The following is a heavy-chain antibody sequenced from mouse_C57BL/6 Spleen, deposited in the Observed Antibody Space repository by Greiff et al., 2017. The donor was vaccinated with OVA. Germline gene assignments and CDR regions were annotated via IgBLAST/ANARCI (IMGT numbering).Heavy chain of an antibody. CDR2: ISYDGSN. D-gene: IGHD2-1*01. CDR1: GYSITSGYY. J-gene: IGHJ3*01. V-gene: IGHV3-6*01. CDR3: ARDTGGNYTFAY. Sequence: EVKLQESGPGLVKPSQSLSLTCSVPGYSITSGYYWNWIRQFPGNKLEWMGYISYDGSNNYNPSLKNRIAITRDTSKNQFFLKLNSVTTEDTATYYCARDTGGNYTFAYWGQGTLVTVSA.